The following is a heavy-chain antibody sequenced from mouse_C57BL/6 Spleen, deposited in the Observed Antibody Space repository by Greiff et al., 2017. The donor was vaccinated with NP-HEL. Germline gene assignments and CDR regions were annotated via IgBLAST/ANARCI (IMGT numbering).Heavy chain of an antibody. CDR3: ARPKFPLYGNYSWFAY. D-gene: IGHD2-1*01. CDR2: IDPSDSYT. Sequence: QVQLQQPGAELVMPGASVKLSCKASGYTFTSYWMHWVKQRPGQGLEWIGEIDPSDSYTNYNQKFKGKSTLTVDKSSSTAYMQLSSLTSEDSAVYYCARPKFPLYGNYSWFAYWGQGTLVTVSA. CDR1: GYTFTSYW. J-gene: IGHJ3*01. V-gene: IGHV1-69*01.